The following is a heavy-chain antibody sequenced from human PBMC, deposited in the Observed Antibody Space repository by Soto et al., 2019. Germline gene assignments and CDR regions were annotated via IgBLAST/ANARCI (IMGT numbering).Heavy chain of an antibody. V-gene: IGHV5-51*01. J-gene: IGHJ6*01. D-gene: IGHD2-15*01. Sequence: GESLKISCNGPGYSFTSYWIGWTRQLAGQRLVWVGIIFHAAFDTKYSPSFQGQVTISADTSIITAYLQWGSQTPADTARYDCARSGYCRGGRGPPGVGYYHYGIDVWGQGATVTLAS. CDR3: ARSGYCRGGRGPPGVGYYHYGIDV. CDR2: IFHAAFDT. CDR1: GYSFTSYW.